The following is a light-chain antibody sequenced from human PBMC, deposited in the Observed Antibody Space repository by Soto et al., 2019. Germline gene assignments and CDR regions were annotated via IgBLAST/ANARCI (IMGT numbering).Light chain of an antibody. CDR1: QTVGTDF. CDR3: QQYGGSPRALS. CDR2: ATS. Sequence: EIVLTQSPDTLSLSPGERATLSCRASQTVGTDFLVWYQQKIGQPPRLLIYATSRRATGIPDRFSGSGSGKDFTLTISRLEPEDFAVYYCQQYGGSPRALSFGGGTRVESK. J-gene: IGKJ4*01. V-gene: IGKV3-20*01.